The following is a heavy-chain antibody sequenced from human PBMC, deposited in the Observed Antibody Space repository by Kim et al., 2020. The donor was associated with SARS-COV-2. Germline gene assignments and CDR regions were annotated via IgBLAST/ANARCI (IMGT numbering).Heavy chain of an antibody. CDR3: AREVSHDWGSEKAFDI. J-gene: IGHJ3*02. Sequence: GSLRLSCAASGFTFSSYAMHWVRQAPGKGLEWVAVISYDGSNKYYADSVKGRFTISRDNSKNTLYLQMNSLRAEDTAVYYCAREVSHDWGSEKAFDIWGQGTMVTVSS. CDR1: GFTFSSYA. CDR2: ISYDGSNK. V-gene: IGHV3-30-3*01. D-gene: IGHD7-27*01.